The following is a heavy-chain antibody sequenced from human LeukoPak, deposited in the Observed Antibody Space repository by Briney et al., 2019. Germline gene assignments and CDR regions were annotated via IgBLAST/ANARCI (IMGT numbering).Heavy chain of an antibody. D-gene: IGHD2-21*02. Sequence: GGSLRLSCAASGFTFSSYSMNWVRQAPGKGLEWVSYISSSSSTIYYADSVKGRFTISRDNAKNSLYPQMNSLRAEDTAVYYCARGVGVVVTAMGYWGQGTLVTVSS. CDR2: ISSSSSTI. CDR3: ARGVGVVVTAMGY. V-gene: IGHV3-48*04. J-gene: IGHJ4*02. CDR1: GFTFSSYS.